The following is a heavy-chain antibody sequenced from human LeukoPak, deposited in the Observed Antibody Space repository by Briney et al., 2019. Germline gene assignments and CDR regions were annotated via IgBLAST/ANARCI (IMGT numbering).Heavy chain of an antibody. J-gene: IGHJ6*02. V-gene: IGHV1-69*04. D-gene: IGHD4-17*01. CDR3: ARSHDYGDSGHYYYGMDV. Sequence: SVKVSCKASGGTFSSYAISWVRQAPGQGLEWMGRIIPILGIANYAQKFQGRVTITADKSTSTAYMELSSLRSEDTAVYYCARSHDYGDSGHYYYGMDVWGQGTTVTVSS. CDR1: GGTFSSYA. CDR2: IIPILGIA.